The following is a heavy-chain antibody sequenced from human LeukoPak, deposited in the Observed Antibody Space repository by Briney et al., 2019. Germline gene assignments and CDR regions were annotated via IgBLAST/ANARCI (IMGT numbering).Heavy chain of an antibody. V-gene: IGHV1-69*13. CDR2: IIPIFGTA. CDR3: ARETSSRFFDY. Sequence: SVKLSCKASGGTFSSYAISWVRQAPGQGLEWMGGIIPIFGTANYALKFQGRVTITADESTSTAYMELSSLRSEDTAVYYCARETSSRFFDYWGQGTLLTVSS. CDR1: GGTFSSYA. J-gene: IGHJ4*02.